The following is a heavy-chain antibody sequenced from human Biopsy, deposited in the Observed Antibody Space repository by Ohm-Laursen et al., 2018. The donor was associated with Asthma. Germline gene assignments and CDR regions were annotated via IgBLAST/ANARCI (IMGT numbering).Heavy chain of an antibody. CDR2: INTNSGTP. D-gene: IGHD5-12*01. CDR1: GYTFNSVA. CDR3: TRAGSTFVADY. Sequence: GASVKVSCKASGYTFNSVAVMWVRQAPGQGLEWMGWINTNSGTPTYVQGFSGQFVFSLDPSVTTAYLQIDSLRSEDTGVYYCTRAGSTFVADYWGQGTLVTVSS. V-gene: IGHV7-4-1*01. J-gene: IGHJ4*01.